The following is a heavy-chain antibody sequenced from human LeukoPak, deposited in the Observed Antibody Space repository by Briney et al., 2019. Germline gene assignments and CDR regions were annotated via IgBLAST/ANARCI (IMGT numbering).Heavy chain of an antibody. CDR1: GFTFSDYW. J-gene: IGHJ4*02. V-gene: IGHV3-7*01. D-gene: IGHD5-24*01. Sequence: PGGSLRLSCVGSGFTFSDYWMSWVRQAPGKGREWVANIKQNGSEKDHVDALKGRFTISRDNAKNSLYLQMNSLRAEDTAVYYCARWLELMRNFDWWGQGTLVTVSS. CDR2: IKQNGSEK. CDR3: ARWLELMRNFDW.